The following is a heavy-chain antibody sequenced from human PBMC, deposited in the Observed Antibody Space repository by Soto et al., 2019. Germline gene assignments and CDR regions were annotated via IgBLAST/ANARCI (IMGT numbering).Heavy chain of an antibody. CDR3: ARDPSIAARPLDY. Sequence: SETLSLTCAVSGGSISSSNWWSWVRQPPGKGLEWIGEIYHSGSTNYNPSLKGRVTISVDKSKNQFSLKLSSVTAADTAVYYCARDPSIAARPLDYWGQGTLVTVSS. CDR1: GGSISSSNW. D-gene: IGHD6-6*01. J-gene: IGHJ4*02. V-gene: IGHV4-4*02. CDR2: IYHSGST.